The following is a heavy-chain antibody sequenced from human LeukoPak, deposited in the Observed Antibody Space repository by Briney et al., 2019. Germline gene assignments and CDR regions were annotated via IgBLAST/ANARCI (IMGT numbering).Heavy chain of an antibody. CDR2: ISYDGSNK. V-gene: IGHV3-30-3*01. Sequence: GGSLRLSCAASGFTFSSYAMHWVRQAPGRGLEWVAVISYDGSNKYYADSVKGRFTISRDNSKNTLYLQMNSLRAEDTAVYYCARDLGYWGQGTLVTVSS. CDR3: ARDLGY. CDR1: GFTFSSYA. J-gene: IGHJ4*02.